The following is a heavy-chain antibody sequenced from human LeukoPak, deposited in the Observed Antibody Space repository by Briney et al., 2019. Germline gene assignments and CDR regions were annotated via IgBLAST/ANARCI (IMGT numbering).Heavy chain of an antibody. CDR2: ISYDGSNK. D-gene: IGHD3-10*01. J-gene: IGHJ4*02. CDR1: GFTFSSYG. V-gene: IGHV3-30*18. Sequence: PGRSLRLSCAASGFTFSSYGMHWVRQAPGKGLEWVAVISYDGSNKYYADSVKGRFTISRDNSKNTLYLQMNSLRAEDTAVYYCAKAPFHYYGSGSPPDCWGQGTLVTVSS. CDR3: AKAPFHYYGSGSPPDC.